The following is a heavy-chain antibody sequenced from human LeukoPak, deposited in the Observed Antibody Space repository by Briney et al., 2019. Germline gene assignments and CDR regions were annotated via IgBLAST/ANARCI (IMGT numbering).Heavy chain of an antibody. CDR2: ISAYNGNT. Sequence: GASVKVSCKASGYTFTSYGISWVRQAPGQGLEWMGWISAYNGNTNYAQKLQGRVTMTTDTCTSTAYMELRSLRSDDTAVYYCARATMVQGVITPPFDYWGQGTLVTVS. CDR1: GYTFTSYG. J-gene: IGHJ4*02. D-gene: IGHD3-10*01. V-gene: IGHV1-18*01. CDR3: ARATMVQGVITPPFDY.